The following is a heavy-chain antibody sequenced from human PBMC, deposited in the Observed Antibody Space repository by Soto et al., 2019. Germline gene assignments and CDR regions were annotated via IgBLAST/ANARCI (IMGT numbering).Heavy chain of an antibody. J-gene: IGHJ6*04. Sequence: QVQLVESGGGVVQPGRSLRLSCAASGFTLSAHVMHWVRQAPGKGLEWVAGVSYDGSNKYYADSVKGRFTISRDNSKNTLFLQMNNVRPEDTALYFCAKGSLGDYDYYGMDVWGEGTTVNVSS. V-gene: IGHV3-30*18. D-gene: IGHD3-16*01. CDR3: AKGSLGDYDYYGMDV. CDR1: GFTLSAHV. CDR2: VSYDGSNK.